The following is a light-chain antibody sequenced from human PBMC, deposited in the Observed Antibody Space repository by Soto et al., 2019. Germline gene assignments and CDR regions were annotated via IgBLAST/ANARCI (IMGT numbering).Light chain of an antibody. CDR3: CSYAGDTTFFA. J-gene: IGLJ1*01. V-gene: IGLV2-23*02. CDR1: SSDVGSYYP. Sequence: QSVLTQPPSMSGSPGQSITISCTGTSSDVGSYYPISWFQQHPGKAPKLIIYEVNKRPPGVSDRFSGSKSGNTASLTISGLQAADEAEYYCCSYAGDTTFFAFGTGTKVTVL. CDR2: EVN.